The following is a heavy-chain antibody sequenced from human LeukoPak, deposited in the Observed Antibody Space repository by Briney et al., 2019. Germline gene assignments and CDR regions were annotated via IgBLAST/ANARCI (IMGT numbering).Heavy chain of an antibody. CDR3: ARLNKPGWFDP. CDR2: IYGGGST. D-gene: IGHD1-14*01. J-gene: IGHJ5*02. CDR1: GFTFSNYG. V-gene: IGHV3-66*04. Sequence: GGTLRLSCAASGFTFSNYGMSWVRQAPGKGLEWVSVIYGGGSTYYADSVKGRFTISRDNSKNTLYLQMNSLRTEDTAVYYCARLNKPGWFDPWGQGTLVTVSS.